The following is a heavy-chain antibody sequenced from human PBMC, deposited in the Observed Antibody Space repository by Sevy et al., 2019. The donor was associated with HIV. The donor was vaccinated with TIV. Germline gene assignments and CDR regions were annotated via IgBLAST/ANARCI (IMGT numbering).Heavy chain of an antibody. D-gene: IGHD2-21*02. CDR1: GFTFEHFW. Sequence: GGSQRLSCAASGFTFEHFWMNWVRQAPGRGLEWVANINQDGNTKYFVDSVKGRFTISRDNTEKSVYLQMNGLRAEDTALYYCVRAVDGGDAYWGQGTLVTVSS. J-gene: IGHJ4*02. CDR3: VRAVDGGDAY. CDR2: INQDGNTK. V-gene: IGHV3-7*04.